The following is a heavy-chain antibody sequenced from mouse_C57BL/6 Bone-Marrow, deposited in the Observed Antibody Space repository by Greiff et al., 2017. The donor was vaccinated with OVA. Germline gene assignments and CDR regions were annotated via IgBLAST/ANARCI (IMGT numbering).Heavy chain of an antibody. J-gene: IGHJ1*03. V-gene: IGHV1-80*01. Sequence: VLLQQSGAELVKPGASVKISCKASGYAFSSYWMNWVKQRPGKGLEWIGLIYPGDGDTNYNGKFKGKATLTADKSSSTAYMQLSSLTSEDAAVYCGARSQTGTGWYFDVWGTGTTVTVSS. CDR2: IYPGDGDT. D-gene: IGHD4-1*01. CDR3: ARSQTGTGWYFDV. CDR1: GYAFSSYW.